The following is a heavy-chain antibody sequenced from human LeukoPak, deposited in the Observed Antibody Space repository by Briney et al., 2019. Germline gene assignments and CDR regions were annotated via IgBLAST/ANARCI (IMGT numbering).Heavy chain of an antibody. V-gene: IGHV3-33*01. Sequence: GGSLRLSCAASGFSFSTYGMPWVRQAPGKGLEWVAMIWYDASGQYYADSVKGRFTISRDTSKNTLYLQMNSLRAEDTAVYFCARDSLYDDNGYYHYFDYWGQGTLVTVSS. J-gene: IGHJ4*02. CDR2: IWYDASGQ. CDR1: GFSFSTYG. D-gene: IGHD3-22*01. CDR3: ARDSLYDDNGYYHYFDY.